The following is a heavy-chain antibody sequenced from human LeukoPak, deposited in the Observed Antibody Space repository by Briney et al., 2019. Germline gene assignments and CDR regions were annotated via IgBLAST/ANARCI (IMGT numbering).Heavy chain of an antibody. Sequence: PSQTLSLTCTVSGGSISSSSYYWGWIRQPPGKGLEWIGSIYYSGSTYYNPSLKSRVTISVDTSKNQFSLKLSSVTAADTAVYYCARHYFSTAMVPFDYWGQETLVTVSS. CDR3: ARHYFSTAMVPFDY. J-gene: IGHJ4*02. V-gene: IGHV4-39*01. D-gene: IGHD5-18*01. CDR1: GGSISSSSYY. CDR2: IYYSGST.